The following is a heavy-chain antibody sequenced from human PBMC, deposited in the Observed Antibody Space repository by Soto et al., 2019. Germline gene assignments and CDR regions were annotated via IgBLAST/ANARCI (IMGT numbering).Heavy chain of an antibody. CDR3: ARQLRGYSGYDKSYYYYYGMDV. Sequence: GESLKISCKGSGYSFTSYWIGWVRQMPGKGLEWMGIIYPGDSDTRYSPSFQGQVTISADKSISTAYLQWSSLKASDTAMYYCARQLRGYSGYDKSYYYYYGMDVWGQGTTVTVXS. CDR2: IYPGDSDT. D-gene: IGHD5-12*01. V-gene: IGHV5-51*01. J-gene: IGHJ6*02. CDR1: GYSFTSYW.